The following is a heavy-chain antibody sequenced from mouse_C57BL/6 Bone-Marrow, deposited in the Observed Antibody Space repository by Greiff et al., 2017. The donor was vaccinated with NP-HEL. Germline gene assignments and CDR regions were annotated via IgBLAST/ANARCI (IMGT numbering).Heavy chain of an antibody. J-gene: IGHJ2*01. CDR1: GYAFTNYL. CDR3: ARSGTTVDY. D-gene: IGHD1-1*01. CDR2: INPGSGGT. Sequence: VQGVESGAELVRPGTSVKVSCKASGYAFTNYLIEWVKQRPGQGLEWIGVINPGSGGTNYNEKFKGKATLTADKSSSTAYMQLSSLTSEDSAVYFCARSGTTVDYWGQGTTLTVSS. V-gene: IGHV1-54*01.